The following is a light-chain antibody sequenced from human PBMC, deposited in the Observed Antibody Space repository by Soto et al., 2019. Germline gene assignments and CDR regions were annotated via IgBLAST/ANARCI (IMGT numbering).Light chain of an antibody. CDR3: QQYDNLPPYT. CDR2: DAS. CDR1: QDISNY. V-gene: IGKV1-33*01. J-gene: IGKJ2*01. Sequence: DIQMTQSPSSLSASVGDRVTITCQASQDISNYLNWYQQKPGKAPKLLIYDASNLETGVPSRFSGSGAGTDGTFTISSLQPEDSATYYCQQYDNLPPYTFGQGTKLEIK.